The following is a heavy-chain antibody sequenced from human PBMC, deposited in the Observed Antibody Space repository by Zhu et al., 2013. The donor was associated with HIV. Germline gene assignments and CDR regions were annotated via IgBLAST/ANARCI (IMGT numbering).Heavy chain of an antibody. J-gene: IGHJ4*02. D-gene: IGHD4-17*01. Sequence: VQLQQWGAGLLKPSETLSLTCAVYGGSFSGYYWSWIRQPPGKGLEWIGEINHSGSTNYNPSLKSRVTISVDTSKNQFSLKLSSVTAADTAVYYCARGRFGGGDYADYWGQGTLVTVSS. V-gene: IGHV4-34*01. CDR3: ARGRFGGGDYADY. CDR1: GGSFSGYY. CDR2: INHSGST.